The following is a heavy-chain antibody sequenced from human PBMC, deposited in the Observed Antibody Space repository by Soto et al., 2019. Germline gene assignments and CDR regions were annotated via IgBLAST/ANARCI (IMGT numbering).Heavy chain of an antibody. CDR1: GYTFTSYY. Sequence: ASVKVYCKASGYTFTSYYMHWVRQAPGQGLEWMGIINPSGGSTSYAQKFQGRVTMTRDTSTSTVYMELSSLRSEDTAVYYCAIVWMIFGVVNDYSRTHVCGLRTTVTVSS. V-gene: IGHV1-46*01. CDR3: AIVWMIFGVVNDYSRTHV. J-gene: IGHJ6*02. CDR2: INPSGGST. D-gene: IGHD3-3*01.